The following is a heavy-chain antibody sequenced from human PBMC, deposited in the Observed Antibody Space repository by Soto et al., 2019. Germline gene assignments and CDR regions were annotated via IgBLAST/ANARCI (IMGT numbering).Heavy chain of an antibody. J-gene: IGHJ4*02. CDR1: GFIFRSHS. Sequence: QVQLRESGGGVVQPGGSLTLSSVTSGFIFRSHSIHWFRQAPGRGLEWVAVTSADDSTKFYAQSVKGRFIVSRDNFKNTLYLQMNSLRAEDTAVYYCARVRYGDYDYFDYWGQGTLVTVSS. D-gene: IGHD4-17*01. CDR2: TSADDSTK. CDR3: ARVRYGDYDYFDY. V-gene: IGHV3-30-3*01.